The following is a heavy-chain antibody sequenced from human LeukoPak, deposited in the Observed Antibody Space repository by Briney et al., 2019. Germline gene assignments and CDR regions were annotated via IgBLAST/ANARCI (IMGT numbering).Heavy chain of an antibody. Sequence: PGGALRLSCAASGFTFNYYSMNSVRQAPGKGLEWGSYIKSGITTIYYADSVKGRFTISRDNANDLLYLQMTSLRAADKAVYYCARVPLDMDVWGKGTTVTVSS. V-gene: IGHV3-48*01. CDR1: GFTFNYYS. CDR2: IKSGITTI. CDR3: ARVPLDMDV. J-gene: IGHJ6*03.